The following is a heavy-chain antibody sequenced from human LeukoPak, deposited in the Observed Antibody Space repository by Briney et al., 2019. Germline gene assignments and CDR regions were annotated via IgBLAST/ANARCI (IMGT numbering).Heavy chain of an antibody. CDR1: GGSITIGTW. CDR3: ARGPRK. V-gene: IGHV4-4*02. CDR2: VYYSGSP. J-gene: IGHJ3*01. Sequence: PSETLSLTCAVSGGSITIGTWWTWVRQPPGQGLEWIGEVYYSGSPNYNSFLKSRVTISLDKTKNQFLLNLTSVTAADTAVYYCARGPRKWGQGTMVTVSS.